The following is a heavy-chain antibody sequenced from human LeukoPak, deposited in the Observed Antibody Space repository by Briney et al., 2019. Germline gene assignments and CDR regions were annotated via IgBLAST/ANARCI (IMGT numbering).Heavy chain of an antibody. J-gene: IGHJ4*02. V-gene: IGHV1-2*02. Sequence: ASVKVSCKASGYTFTGYYMHWVRQAPGQGPEWMGWINPNSGGTNYAQKFQGRVTMTRDTSISTAYMELGRLRSDDTAVYYCARDLAGTIFGVVTPQYWGQGTLVTVSS. CDR1: GYTFTGYY. CDR3: ARDLAGTIFGVVTPQY. CDR2: INPNSGGT. D-gene: IGHD3-3*01.